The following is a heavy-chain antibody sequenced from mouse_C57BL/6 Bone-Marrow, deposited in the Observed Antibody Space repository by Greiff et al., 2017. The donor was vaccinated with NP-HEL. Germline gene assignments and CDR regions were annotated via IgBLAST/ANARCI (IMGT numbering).Heavy chain of an antibody. D-gene: IGHD4-1*01. Sequence: EVNVVESGGGLVQPGGSMKLSCAASGFTFSDAWMDWVRQSPEKGLEWVAEIRNKANNHATYYAESVKGRFTISRDDSKSSVYLQMNSLRAEDTGIYYCTSANWDVGYFDYWGQGTTLTVSS. J-gene: IGHJ2*01. CDR3: TSANWDVGYFDY. CDR1: GFTFSDAW. CDR2: IRNKANNHAT. V-gene: IGHV6-6*01.